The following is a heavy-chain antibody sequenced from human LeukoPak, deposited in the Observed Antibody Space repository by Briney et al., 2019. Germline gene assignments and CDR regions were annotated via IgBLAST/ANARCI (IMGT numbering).Heavy chain of an antibody. CDR2: INPNSGGT. CDR3: ARVMFVLLWKGDPDDNWFDP. CDR1: GYTFTSYY. D-gene: IGHD3-10*01. Sequence: ASVKVSCKASGYTFTSYYMHWVRQAPGQGLEWMGWINPNSGGTNYAQKFQGRVTMTRDTSISTAYMELSRLRSDDTAVYYCARVMFVLLWKGDPDDNWFDPWGQGTLVTVSS. J-gene: IGHJ5*02. V-gene: IGHV1-2*02.